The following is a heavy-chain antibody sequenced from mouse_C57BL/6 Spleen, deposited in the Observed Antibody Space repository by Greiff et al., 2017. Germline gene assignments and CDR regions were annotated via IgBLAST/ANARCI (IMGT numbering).Heavy chain of an antibody. CDR2: IYPGDGDT. V-gene: IGHV1-82*01. CDR1: GYAFSSSW. Sequence: QVQLKESGPELVKPGASVKISCKASGYAFSSSWMNWVKQRPGKGLEWIGRIYPGDGDTNYNGKFKGKATLTADKSSSTAYMQLSSLTSEDSAVYFCVAAYYDAMDYWGQGTSVTVSS. CDR3: VAAYYDAMDY. J-gene: IGHJ4*01. D-gene: IGHD2-10*01.